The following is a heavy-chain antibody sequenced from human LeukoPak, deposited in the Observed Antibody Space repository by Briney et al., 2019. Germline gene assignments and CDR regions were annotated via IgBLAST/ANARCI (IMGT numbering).Heavy chain of an antibody. J-gene: IGHJ6*03. Sequence: PSETLSLTCTVSGGSISSGSYYWSWIRQPAGKGLEWIGRIYTSGSTNYNPSLKSRVTISVDTSKNQFSLKLSSVTAADTAVYYCARVAFLVATRYYYMDVWGKGTTVTISS. D-gene: IGHD5-12*01. CDR1: GGSISSGSYY. V-gene: IGHV4-61*02. CDR2: IYTSGST. CDR3: ARVAFLVATRYYYMDV.